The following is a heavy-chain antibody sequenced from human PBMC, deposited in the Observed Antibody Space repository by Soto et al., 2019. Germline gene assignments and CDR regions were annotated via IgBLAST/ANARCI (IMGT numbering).Heavy chain of an antibody. Sequence: QVQLVQSGAEVKKPGASVKVSCKTSGYTFTNYGITWVRQAPGLGLEWMGWISAYNGDINYAQKLQGRVTMTTDTSTSTAYMELSSLRSDDTAVYYCARRWLAHPAFDYWGQGTLVTVSS. J-gene: IGHJ4*02. CDR1: GYTFTNYG. V-gene: IGHV1-18*01. D-gene: IGHD6-19*01. CDR2: ISAYNGDI. CDR3: ARRWLAHPAFDY.